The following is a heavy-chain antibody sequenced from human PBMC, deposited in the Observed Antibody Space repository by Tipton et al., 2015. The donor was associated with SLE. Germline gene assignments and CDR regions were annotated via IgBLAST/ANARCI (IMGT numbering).Heavy chain of an antibody. D-gene: IGHD4-11*01. V-gene: IGHV4-61*08. CDR1: GGSISSGDYY. Sequence: TLSLTCTVSGGSISSGDYYWSWIRQPPGKGLEWIGYIYYSGSTNYNPSLKSRVTISVDTSKNQFSLKLSSVTAADTAVYYCARGRDYSNDDYWGQGTLVTVSS. J-gene: IGHJ4*02. CDR3: ARGRDYSNDDY. CDR2: IYYSGST.